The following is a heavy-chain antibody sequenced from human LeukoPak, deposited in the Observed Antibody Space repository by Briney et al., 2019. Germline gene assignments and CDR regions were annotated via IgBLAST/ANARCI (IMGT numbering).Heavy chain of an antibody. CDR2: IYTSGST. Sequence: SETLSLTCTVSGASFSSYYWSWIRQPAGKGLEWIGRIYTSGSTNYNPSLKSRVTMSVDTSKNQFSLKLSSVTAADTAVYYCAREGDYYGSVNYYSFDYWGRGTLVTVSS. CDR3: AREGDYYGSVNYYSFDY. CDR1: GASFSSYY. D-gene: IGHD3-10*01. J-gene: IGHJ4*02. V-gene: IGHV4-4*07.